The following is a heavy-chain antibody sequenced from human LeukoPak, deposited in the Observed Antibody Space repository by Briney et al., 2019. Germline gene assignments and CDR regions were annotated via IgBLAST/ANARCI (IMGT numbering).Heavy chain of an antibody. Sequence: SETLSLTCSVSGGSISSGHYYWNWVRQPAGKGLEWIGRISSSGSTTYSPSLKSRVTISVDTSKNQFSLKLSSVTAADTAVYYCARSIRGGNSLIDYWGQGTLVTVSS. V-gene: IGHV4-61*02. CDR3: ARSIRGGNSLIDY. J-gene: IGHJ4*02. D-gene: IGHD4-23*01. CDR2: ISSSGST. CDR1: GGSISSGHYY.